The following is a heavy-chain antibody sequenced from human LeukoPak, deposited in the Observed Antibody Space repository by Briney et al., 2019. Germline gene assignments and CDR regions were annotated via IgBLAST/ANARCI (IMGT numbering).Heavy chain of an antibody. CDR2: ISISSSYR. CDR1: GFTFSSYS. V-gene: IGHV3-21*01. J-gene: IGHJ4*02. Sequence: PGGSLRLSCAASGFTFSSYSMNWVRQAPGKGLEWVSSISISSSYRYYADSVKGRFTISRDNAKNSLYLQMNSLRAEDTAVYYCARVLSGYDYYFDYWGQGTLVTVSS. D-gene: IGHD5-12*01. CDR3: ARVLSGYDYYFDY.